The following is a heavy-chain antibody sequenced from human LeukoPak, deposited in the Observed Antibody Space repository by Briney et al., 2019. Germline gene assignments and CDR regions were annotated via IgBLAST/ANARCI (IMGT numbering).Heavy chain of an antibody. CDR3: ARYGSGSYTSSYAFDI. CDR2: INHSGST. Sequence: SETLSLTCAVYGGSFSGYYWSWIRQPPGKGLEWIGEINHSGSTNYNPSLKSRVTISVDTSKNQFSLKLSSVTAADTAVYYCARYGSGSYTSSYAFDIWGQGTMVTVSS. V-gene: IGHV4-34*01. CDR1: GGSFSGYY. D-gene: IGHD3-10*01. J-gene: IGHJ3*02.